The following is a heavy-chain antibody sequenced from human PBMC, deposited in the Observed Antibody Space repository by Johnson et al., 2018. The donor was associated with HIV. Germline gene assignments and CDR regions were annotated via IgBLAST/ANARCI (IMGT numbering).Heavy chain of an antibody. CDR2: ISWNSGSI. V-gene: IGHV3-9*01. Sequence: EVQLVESGGGLVQPGRSLRLSCAASGFTFDDYVMHWVRQAPGKGLEWVSGISWNSGSIGYADSVKGRFTISRDNAKNSLYLQMNSLRAEDTALYYCAKDNLAEAFDIWGQGTMVTVSS. D-gene: IGHD3-3*02. CDR3: AKDNLAEAFDI. CDR1: GFTFDDYV. J-gene: IGHJ3*02.